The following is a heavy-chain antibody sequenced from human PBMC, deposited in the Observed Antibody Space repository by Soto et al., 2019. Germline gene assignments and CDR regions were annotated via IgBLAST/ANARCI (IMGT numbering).Heavy chain of an antibody. Sequence: SVNVSCKASGGTFSSYAISWVRQAPGQGLEWMGGIIPIFGTANYAQKFQGRVTITADESTSTAYMELSSLRSEDTAVYYCARDQYYYGSGSYNPYYYYGMDVWGQGTTVTVSS. D-gene: IGHD3-10*01. J-gene: IGHJ6*02. CDR3: ARDQYYYGSGSYNPYYYYGMDV. CDR2: IIPIFGTA. V-gene: IGHV1-69*13. CDR1: GGTFSSYA.